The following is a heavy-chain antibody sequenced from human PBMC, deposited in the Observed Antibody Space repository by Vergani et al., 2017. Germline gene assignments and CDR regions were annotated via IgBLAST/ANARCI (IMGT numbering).Heavy chain of an antibody. CDR3: ASSPSYYDSSGYTPWAFDI. D-gene: IGHD3-22*01. J-gene: IGHJ3*02. Sequence: QVQLQESGPGLVKPSQTLSLTRTVSGGSISSGDYYWSWIRQPPGKGLEWIGYIYYSGRTYYNPSLKSRVTISVDTSKNQFSLKLGSVTAADTAVYYCASSPSYYDSSGYTPWAFDIWGQGTMVTVSS. V-gene: IGHV4-30-4*08. CDR2: IYYSGRT. CDR1: GGSISSGDYY.